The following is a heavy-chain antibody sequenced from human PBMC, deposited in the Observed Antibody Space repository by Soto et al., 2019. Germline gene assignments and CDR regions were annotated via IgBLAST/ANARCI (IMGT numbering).Heavy chain of an antibody. CDR2: ISYDGENQ. CDR1: GFSFSHYA. CDR3: VSPHSESGYYYFDS. J-gene: IGHJ4*02. V-gene: IGHV3-30*04. D-gene: IGHD3-3*01. Sequence: PGGSLRLSCAASGFSFSHYAMHWVRQPPGKGLEWVALISYDGENQYFTDSVRGRFTISRDNSKTAVYLEMNNLRLDDTATYYCVSPHSESGYYYFDSWGQGTLVTVSS.